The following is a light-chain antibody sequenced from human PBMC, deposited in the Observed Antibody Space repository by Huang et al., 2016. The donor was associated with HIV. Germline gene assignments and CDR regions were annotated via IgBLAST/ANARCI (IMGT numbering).Light chain of an antibody. Sequence: EIVLTQSPATLSLSPGERATLSCRASQSVSSYLAWYQQKPGQSPRLRIYYSSNRATGIPARFSGSGSGTDFTLTISSLEPEDFAVYDCQQRSNWLTFGGGTKVEIK. CDR2: YSS. V-gene: IGKV3-11*01. CDR1: QSVSSY. CDR3: QQRSNWLT. J-gene: IGKJ4*01.